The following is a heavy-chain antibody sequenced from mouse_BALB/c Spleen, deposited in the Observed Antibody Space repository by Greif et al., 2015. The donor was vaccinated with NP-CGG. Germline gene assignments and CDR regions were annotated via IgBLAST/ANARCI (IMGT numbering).Heavy chain of an antibody. CDR2: IWSDGST. J-gene: IGHJ2*01. Sequence: QVQLQQSGPGLVAPSQSLSITCTVSGFSLTSYGVHWVRQPPGKGLEWLGVIWSDGSTTYNSALKSRLRISKDNTKSQVFLKMNSLQTDVTAMYYCARESQYGNYFDYGGQGTPLPVSS. CDR3: ARESQYGNYFDY. D-gene: IGHD2-10*02. CDR1: GFSLTSYG. V-gene: IGHV2-6*02.